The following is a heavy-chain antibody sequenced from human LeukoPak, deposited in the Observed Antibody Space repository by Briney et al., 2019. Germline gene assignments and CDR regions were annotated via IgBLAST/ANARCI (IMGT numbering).Heavy chain of an antibody. J-gene: IGHJ4*02. CDR2: MNPNSGNT. D-gene: IGHD3-10*01. CDR1: GYTFTSYD. Sequence: ASVKVSCKASGYTFTSYDINWVRQATGQGLEWMGWMNPNSGNTGYAQKFQGRVTMTRDTSTSTVYMELSSLRSEDRAVYYCAREAPGTCYFDYWGQGTQVTVSS. CDR3: AREAPGTCYFDY. V-gene: IGHV1-8*01.